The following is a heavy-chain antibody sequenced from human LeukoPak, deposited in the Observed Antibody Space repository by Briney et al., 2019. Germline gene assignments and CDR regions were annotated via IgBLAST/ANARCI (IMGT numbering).Heavy chain of an antibody. D-gene: IGHD6-13*01. J-gene: IGHJ1*01. V-gene: IGHV3-48*03. CDR2: ISASGISI. CDR1: GLTFDSYD. Sequence: GGSLRLSCAAAGLTFDSYDMYWVRQSPGKGPEWVSYISASGISIKYADSAKGRFTISRDNAKNLVYLQMDSLRAEDTAVYYCVPPAAGLHRTISTEYFQHWGQGTPVIVSS. CDR3: VPPAAGLHRTISTEYFQH.